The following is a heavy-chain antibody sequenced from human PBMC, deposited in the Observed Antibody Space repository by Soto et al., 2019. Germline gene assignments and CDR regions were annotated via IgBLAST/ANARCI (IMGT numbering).Heavy chain of an antibody. CDR3: VRRYDPYYFDY. CDR1: GFSLTTSGVA. J-gene: IGHJ4*02. D-gene: IGHD1-1*01. Sequence: SGPTLVNPTQTLTLTCTFSGFSLTTSGVAVGWIRQPPGKALKWLAIVYGSDAKFYSPSLKSRLTITKDTSKNQVVLTLTNMGPVDTATYSCVRRYDPYYFDYWGQGTLVTVSS. CDR2: VYGSDAK. V-gene: IGHV2-5*01.